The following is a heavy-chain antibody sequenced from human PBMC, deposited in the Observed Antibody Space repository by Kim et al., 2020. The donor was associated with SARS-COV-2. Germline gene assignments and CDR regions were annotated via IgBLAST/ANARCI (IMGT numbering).Heavy chain of an antibody. CDR3: ACNVGSTPDYYFDY. D-gene: IGHD1-26*01. CDR1: GVSISTNYHY. J-gene: IGHJ4*02. V-gene: IGHV4-39*07. CDR2: VYNSGTT. Sequence: SETLSLTCSVSGVSISTNYHYWGWVRQPPGKGLEWIGSVYNSGTTYYNPSLKSRVTISGDTSKKQFSLNMRSVTAADTAVYYCACNVGSTPDYYFDYWGRGALVTVSS.